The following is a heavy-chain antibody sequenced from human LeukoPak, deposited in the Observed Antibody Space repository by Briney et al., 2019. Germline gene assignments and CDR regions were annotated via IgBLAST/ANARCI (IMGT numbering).Heavy chain of an antibody. CDR3: ARVGWWDGMDV. D-gene: IGHD2-15*01. Sequence: GGSLRVSCAASGFTFSSYGINWVRQAPGKGLEWVSSISSCSSYIYYADSLKGRFTISRDKAKNSLYLQMNSLRAEDTAVYYCARVGWWDGMDVWGQGTTVTVS. V-gene: IGHV3-21*04. CDR1: GFTFSSYG. CDR2: ISSCSSYI. J-gene: IGHJ6*02.